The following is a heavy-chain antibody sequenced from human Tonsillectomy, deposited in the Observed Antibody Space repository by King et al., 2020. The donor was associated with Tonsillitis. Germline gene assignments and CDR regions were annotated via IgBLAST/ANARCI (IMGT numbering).Heavy chain of an antibody. Sequence: PLVQSGAEVKKPGASVKVSCKASGYTFTDYYINWVRQAPGQGLEWMGWINSNSGGTKYAQKFQDRVTMTRDTSISTAYMELTRLTSDDTAVFYCARGFSGSYAIDYFDYWGQGTLVSVSS. D-gene: IGHD1-26*01. CDR3: ARGFSGSYAIDYFDY. CDR1: GYTFTDYY. V-gene: IGHV1-2*02. CDR2: INSNSGGT. J-gene: IGHJ4*02.